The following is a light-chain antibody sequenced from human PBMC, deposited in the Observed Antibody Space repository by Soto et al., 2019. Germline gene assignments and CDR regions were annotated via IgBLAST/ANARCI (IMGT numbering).Light chain of an antibody. CDR1: SSDVGGYNY. Sequence: QSVLTQPRSVSGSPGQSVTISCTGTSSDVGGYNYVSWYQQYPGKTPKLIIYDVTKRPSGVPDRFSGSKSGNTASLTISGLQAEDEGDYYCCSYAGGYTLGAFGGGTKVTVL. CDR2: DVT. J-gene: IGLJ3*02. CDR3: CSYAGGYTLGA. V-gene: IGLV2-11*01.